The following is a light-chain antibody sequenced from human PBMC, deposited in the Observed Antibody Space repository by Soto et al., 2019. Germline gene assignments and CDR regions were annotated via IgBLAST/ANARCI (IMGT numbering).Light chain of an antibody. CDR3: QKYDSAPRT. CDR1: QGISNY. V-gene: IGKV1-27*01. CDR2: AAS. J-gene: IGKJ1*01. Sequence: QMTQSPSSLSASVGDRVTITCRASQGISNYLAWYQQKTVKVPKLLIYAASTLQSGVSSRFSGSGSGTDFTLTISSLQPEDVATYYCQKYDSAPRTVGQGTKVEIK.